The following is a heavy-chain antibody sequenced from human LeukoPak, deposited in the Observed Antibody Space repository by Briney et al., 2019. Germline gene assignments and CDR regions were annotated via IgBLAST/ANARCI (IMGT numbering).Heavy chain of an antibody. CDR1: GGSISSSSYY. D-gene: IGHD6-19*01. CDR3: RQWLVGSFFYYFDY. Sequence: PSETLSLTCTVSGGSISSSSYYWGWIRQPPGKGLEWIGSIYYSGSTNYNPSLKSRVTISVDTSKNQFSLKLSSVTAADTAVYYCRQWLVGSFFYYFDYWGQGTLVTVSS. J-gene: IGHJ4*02. CDR2: IYYSGST. V-gene: IGHV4-39*07.